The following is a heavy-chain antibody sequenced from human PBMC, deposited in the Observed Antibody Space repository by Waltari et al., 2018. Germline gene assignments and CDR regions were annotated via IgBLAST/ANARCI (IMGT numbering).Heavy chain of an antibody. Sequence: QVQLQESGPGLVKPSETLSLTCTVSGGSISSYYWSWIRQPAGKGLEWIGRIYTSGSTNYNPSLTSRVTISVDKSKNQFSLKLSSVTAADTAVYYCARDQMVSSSWYYFDYWGQGTLVIVSS. CDR2: IYTSGST. V-gene: IGHV4-4*07. CDR1: GGSISSYY. D-gene: IGHD6-13*01. CDR3: ARDQMVSSSWYYFDY. J-gene: IGHJ4*02.